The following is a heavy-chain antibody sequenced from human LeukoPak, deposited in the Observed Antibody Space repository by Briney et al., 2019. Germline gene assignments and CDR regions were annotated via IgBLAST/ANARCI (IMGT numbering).Heavy chain of an antibody. V-gene: IGHV3-74*01. CDR1: GFTFSSYS. D-gene: IGHD6-6*01. CDR2: ISPTGSTT. Sequence: GGSLRLSCAASGFTFSSYSMNWVRQAPGKGLVWVSRISPTGSTTSYADSVKGRFTVSRDNAKNTLYLQVNNLRAEDTAVYYCARGPNSNWSGLDFWGQGTLLTVSS. J-gene: IGHJ4*02. CDR3: ARGPNSNWSGLDF.